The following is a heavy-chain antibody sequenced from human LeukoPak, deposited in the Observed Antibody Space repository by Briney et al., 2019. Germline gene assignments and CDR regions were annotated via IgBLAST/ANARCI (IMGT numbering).Heavy chain of an antibody. V-gene: IGHV1-46*01. CDR2: INPSGGST. J-gene: IGHJ4*02. CDR3: ARDVIAAPGDTLWY. Sequence: ASVKVPCKASGYTFTSHYMHWVRQAPGQGFEWMGIINPSGGSTTYAQKFQGRVTMTRDTSTSTVYMELSSLRSEDTALYYCARDVIAAPGDTLWYWGQGTLVTVSS. CDR1: GYTFTSHY. D-gene: IGHD6-13*01.